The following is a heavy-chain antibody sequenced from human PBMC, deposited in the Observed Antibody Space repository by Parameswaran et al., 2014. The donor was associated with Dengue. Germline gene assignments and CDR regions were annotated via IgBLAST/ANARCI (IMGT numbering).Heavy chain of an antibody. V-gene: IGHV4-4*07. CDR2: VQTSGST. Sequence: VRQAPGKGLEWIARIWIGRVQTSGSTNYNPSLKSRVTMSVDTSKNQFSLKLSSVTAADTAVYYCAKEGPSAGPYNWFDPWGQGTLVTVSS. CDR3: AKEGPSAGPYNWFDP. J-gene: IGHJ5*02.